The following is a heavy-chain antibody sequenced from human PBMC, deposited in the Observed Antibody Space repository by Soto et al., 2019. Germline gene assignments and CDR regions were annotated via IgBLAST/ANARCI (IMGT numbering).Heavy chain of an antibody. CDR2: IIPVFGSP. D-gene: IGHD1-1*01. V-gene: IGHV1-69*01. Sequence: QVQLVQSGAEVKKSGSSVKISCKTAGGTFKRYAISWVRQAPGRGLEWMGAIIPVFGSPNYAQKFQGRLTITADESTNTVYMEMSSLRFDDTAVYDCAREGGHNDGRGRGQAFEHWGQGTLVTVSS. CDR1: GGTFKRYA. J-gene: IGHJ5*02. CDR3: AREGGHNDGRGRGQAFEH.